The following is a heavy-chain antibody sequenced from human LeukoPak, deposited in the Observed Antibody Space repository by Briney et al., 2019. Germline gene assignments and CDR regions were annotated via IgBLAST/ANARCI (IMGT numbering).Heavy chain of an antibody. J-gene: IGHJ2*01. CDR3: AREENYYDSSGYYLGYFDL. CDR1: GGSISSYY. D-gene: IGHD3-22*01. V-gene: IGHV4-59*01. CDR2: VYYSGST. Sequence: SETLSLTCTVSGGSISSYYWSWIRQLPGKGLEWIGYVYYSGSTNNNPSLKSRVTISVDTSKNQFSLKLSSVTAADTAVYYCAREENYYDSSGYYLGYFDLWGRGTLVTVSS.